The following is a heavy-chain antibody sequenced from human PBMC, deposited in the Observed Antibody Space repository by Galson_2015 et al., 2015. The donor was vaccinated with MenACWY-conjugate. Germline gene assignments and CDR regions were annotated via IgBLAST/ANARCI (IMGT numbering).Heavy chain of an antibody. CDR1: GASISSSIYY. V-gene: IGHV4-39*07. D-gene: IGHD2-2*01. CDR2: IYFSGNS. CDR3: ARASYAVDSWFDT. J-gene: IGHJ5*02. Sequence: LTCTVSGASISSSIYYWDWIRQSPGKGLEWIGSIYFSGNSYYNPSLKRRVTLSIDTSRNQFSLKVTSVTAADTAIYFCARASYAVDSWFDTWGQGTLVTVSS.